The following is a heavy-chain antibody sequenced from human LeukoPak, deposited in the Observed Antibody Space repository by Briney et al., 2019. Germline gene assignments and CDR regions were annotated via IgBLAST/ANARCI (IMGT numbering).Heavy chain of an antibody. CDR2: ISAGGITT. CDR1: GFTFSSYW. V-gene: IGHV3-48*01. CDR3: AREAVAGTFFYDY. J-gene: IGHJ4*02. D-gene: IGHD6-19*01. Sequence: GGSLRLSCAASGFTFSSYWMSWVRQAPGKGLEWVSVISAGGITTYYADSVKGRFTISRENAKNSLYLQMNSLRAGDTAVYYCAREAVAGTFFYDYWGQGTLVTVSS.